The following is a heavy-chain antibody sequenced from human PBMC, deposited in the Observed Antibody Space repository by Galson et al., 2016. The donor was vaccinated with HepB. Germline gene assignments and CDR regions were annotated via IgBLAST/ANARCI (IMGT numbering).Heavy chain of an antibody. CDR1: GFAFSSYS. D-gene: IGHD6-19*01. V-gene: IGHV3-30-3*01. CDR3: TRDGGEAGADSSKGMDV. J-gene: IGHJ6*02. Sequence: CAASGFAFSSYSMYWVRQAPGKGLEWVAVISYDGAGKYYADSVKGRSTLSRDNSKNTLSLQMNSLRVEDTAVYYCTRDGGEAGADSSKGMDVWGQGTTVIVSS. CDR2: ISYDGAGK.